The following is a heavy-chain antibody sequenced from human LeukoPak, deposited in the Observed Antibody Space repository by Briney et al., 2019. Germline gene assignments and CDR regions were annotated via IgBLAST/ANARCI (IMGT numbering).Heavy chain of an antibody. Sequence: EASVNVTCKASGYTFTSYGISWVRQAPGQGLEWMGWISAYNGNRNYAQKLQGRVTMTTDTSTSTAYMALRSLRSDDTAVYYCARSSGTTYYYDYYTDVCGEGTTVTVSS. J-gene: IGHJ6*03. CDR2: ISAYNGNR. CDR1: GYTFTSYG. V-gene: IGHV1-18*01. D-gene: IGHD6-19*01. CDR3: ARSSGTTYYYDYYTDV.